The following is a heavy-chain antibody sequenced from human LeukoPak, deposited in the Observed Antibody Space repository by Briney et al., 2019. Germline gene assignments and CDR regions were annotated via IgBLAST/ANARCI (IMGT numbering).Heavy chain of an antibody. J-gene: IGHJ3*02. Sequence: GGALRLSCAASGFTLSSYSMNWVRQAPGKGLEWVSSISSSTSYIYYAHSVKGRFTISRDNAKNSLYLQMNSLRAEDTAVYYCARESGTGAFDIWGQGTMVTVSS. CDR1: GFTLSSYS. CDR3: ARESGTGAFDI. V-gene: IGHV3-21*01. CDR2: ISSSTSYI. D-gene: IGHD3-10*01.